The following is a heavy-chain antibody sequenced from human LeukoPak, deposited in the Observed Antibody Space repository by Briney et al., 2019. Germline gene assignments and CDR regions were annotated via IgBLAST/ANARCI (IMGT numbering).Heavy chain of an antibody. Sequence: SETLSLTCTVSGGSISSSSYYWGWIRQPPGMGLEWIGSMHYSGSTYYNTSLKSRVTISVDTSKNQFSLKLSSVTAADTAVYYCARRPKTYYDSSGYYHWGQGTPVTVSS. D-gene: IGHD3-22*01. CDR2: MHYSGST. V-gene: IGHV4-39*01. J-gene: IGHJ5*02. CDR1: GGSISSSSYY. CDR3: ARRPKTYYDSSGYYH.